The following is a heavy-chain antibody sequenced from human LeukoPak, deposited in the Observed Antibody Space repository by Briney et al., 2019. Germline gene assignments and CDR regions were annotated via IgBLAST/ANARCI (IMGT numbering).Heavy chain of an antibody. J-gene: IGHJ5*02. D-gene: IGHD3-10*01. Sequence: AETLSLSCTVSGVSFSRYCMSWVRQPPGKGLEWMAFICYNGSTNYNPALKSRVTISLDTSKNQFSLKLSSVTAEDTAGYYGARQEYYYGSGAGIRFDPWGQGTLVTVSS. CDR1: GVSFSRYC. CDR3: ARQEYYYGSGAGIRFDP. CDR2: ICYNGST. V-gene: IGHV4-59*08.